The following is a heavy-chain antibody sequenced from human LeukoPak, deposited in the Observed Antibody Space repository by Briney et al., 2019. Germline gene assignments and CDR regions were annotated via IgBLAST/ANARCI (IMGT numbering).Heavy chain of an antibody. CDR2: IDYSGGST. D-gene: IGHD2-15*01. CDR3: AKERPTRRYCSGGSCYSRYFDY. J-gene: IGHJ4*02. V-gene: IGHV3-23*01. CDR1: GFTLSSYE. Sequence: TGGSLRLSCTASGFTLSSYEMSWIRQAPGKGLEWVSSIDYSGGSTYYADSVKGRFTISRDNSKNTLYLQMNSLRAEDTAVHHCAKERPTRRYCSGGSCYSRYFDYWGQGTLVTVSS.